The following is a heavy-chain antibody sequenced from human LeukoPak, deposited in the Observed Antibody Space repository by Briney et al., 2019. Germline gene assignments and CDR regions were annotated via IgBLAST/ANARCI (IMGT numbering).Heavy chain of an antibody. CDR1: GGSFSGYY. J-gene: IGHJ4*02. D-gene: IGHD3-16*02. V-gene: IGHV4-34*01. Sequence: SETLSLTCAVYGGSFSGYYWSWIRQPPGKGLEWIGEINLSGSTNYNPSLKGRVTISVDTSKNQFSLKLSSVTAADTAVYYCARVRDYVWGSYRYPQGQLDYWGQGTLVTVSS. CDR2: INLSGST. CDR3: ARVRDYVWGSYRYPQGQLDY.